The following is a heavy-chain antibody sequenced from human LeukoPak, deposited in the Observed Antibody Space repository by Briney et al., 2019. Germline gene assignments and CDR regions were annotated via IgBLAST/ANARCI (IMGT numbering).Heavy chain of an antibody. Sequence: SVKVSCKASGGTFSSYAISWVRQVPGQGLEWMGGIIPIFGTANYAQKFQGRVTITADESTSTAYMELSSLRSEDTAVYYCARVNTAMAGDWGQGTLVTVSS. CDR1: GGTFSSYA. CDR2: IIPIFGTA. CDR3: ARVNTAMAGD. D-gene: IGHD5-18*01. J-gene: IGHJ4*02. V-gene: IGHV1-69*01.